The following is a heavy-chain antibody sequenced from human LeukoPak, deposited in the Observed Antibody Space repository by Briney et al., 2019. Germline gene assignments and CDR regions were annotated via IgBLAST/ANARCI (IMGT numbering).Heavy chain of an antibody. Sequence: PGGSLRLSCAASGFTVSGNYMSWVRQAPGKRLVWLSVIYSGGDTYYADSVKGRFTLSRDSSKNTLYLQMNSLRAEDTAVYYCARADGGFSGYATYYYYYYMDVWGKGTTVTVSS. D-gene: IGHD5-12*01. CDR2: IYSGGDT. J-gene: IGHJ6*03. CDR1: GFTVSGNY. CDR3: ARADGGFSGYATYYYYYYMDV. V-gene: IGHV3-53*01.